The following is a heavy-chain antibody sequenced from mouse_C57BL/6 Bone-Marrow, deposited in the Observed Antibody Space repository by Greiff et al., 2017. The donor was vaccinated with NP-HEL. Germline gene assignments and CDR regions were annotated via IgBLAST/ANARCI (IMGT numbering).Heavy chain of an antibody. V-gene: IGHV1-4*01. CDR2: INPSSGYT. Sequence: VKLMESGAELARPGASVKMSCKASGYTFPSYTMHWVKQRPGQGLEWIGYINPSSGYTKYNQKFKDKATLTADKSSSTAYMQLSSLTSEDSAVYYCARYDGYYYFDYWGQGTTLTVSS. J-gene: IGHJ2*01. CDR1: GYTFPSYT. CDR3: ARYDGYYYFDY. D-gene: IGHD2-3*01.